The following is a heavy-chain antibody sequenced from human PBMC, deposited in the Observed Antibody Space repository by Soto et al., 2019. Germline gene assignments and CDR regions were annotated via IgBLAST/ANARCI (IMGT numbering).Heavy chain of an antibody. CDR3: ARGWGYDSNDYYYAY. CDR1: GGTFSRHA. J-gene: IGHJ4*02. V-gene: IGHV1-69*01. D-gene: IGHD3-22*01. Sequence: QVQLVQSGAEVRKPGSSVKVSCKASGGTFSRHAISWVRQAPGQGLEWMGGIIPIFGTANHAQKFQGRVTIIVDGSTSTVYMELSSLRSEDTAMYYCARGWGYDSNDYYYAYWGQGTLVIVSS. CDR2: IIPIFGTA.